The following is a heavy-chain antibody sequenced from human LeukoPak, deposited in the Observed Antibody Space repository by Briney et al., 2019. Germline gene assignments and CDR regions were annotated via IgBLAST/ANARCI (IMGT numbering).Heavy chain of an antibody. CDR3: ARHDYGDYVWGNWFDP. CDR1: GGSISSRSYY. CDR2: IYYSGST. J-gene: IGHJ5*02. Sequence: PSETLSLTCTVSGGSISSRSYYWGWIRQPPGKGLEWIGSIYYSGSTYYNPSLKSRVTISVDTSKNQFSLKLSSVTAADTAVYYCARHDYGDYVWGNWFDPWGQGTLVTVSS. D-gene: IGHD4-17*01. V-gene: IGHV4-39*01.